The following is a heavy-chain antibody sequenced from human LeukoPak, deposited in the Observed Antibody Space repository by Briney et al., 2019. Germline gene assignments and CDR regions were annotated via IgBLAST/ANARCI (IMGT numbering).Heavy chain of an antibody. D-gene: IGHD3-10*01. Sequence: GGSLRLSCSASGFSLSDYGMSWVRQAPGKGLEWVSYITMNSVRLYADSMKGRFTISRDNDKNSVYLQMNSLRDEDTAMYYCARARDYYGSGSYYNFDYWGQGTLVTVSS. CDR3: ARARDYYGSGSYYNFDY. CDR1: GFSLSDYG. J-gene: IGHJ4*02. CDR2: ITMNSVR. V-gene: IGHV3-48*02.